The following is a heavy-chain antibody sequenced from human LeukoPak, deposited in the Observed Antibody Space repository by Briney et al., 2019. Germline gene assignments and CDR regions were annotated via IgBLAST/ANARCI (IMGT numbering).Heavy chain of an antibody. CDR3: ARSYSSGCFDY. J-gene: IGHJ4*02. CDR2: IYSGGST. D-gene: IGHD6-19*01. CDR1: GFTVSSNY. V-gene: IGHV3-66*02. Sequence: AGSLRLSCAASGFTVSSNYMSWVRQAPGKGLEWVSVIYSGGSTYYADSVKGRFTISRDNSKNTLYLQMNSLRAEDTAVYYCARSYSSGCFDYWGQGTMVTVSS.